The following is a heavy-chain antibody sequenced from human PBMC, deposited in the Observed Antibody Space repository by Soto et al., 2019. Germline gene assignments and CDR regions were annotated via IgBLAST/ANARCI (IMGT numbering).Heavy chain of an antibody. V-gene: IGHV3-33*01. J-gene: IGHJ4*02. Sequence: PGGSLRLSCVASGFTFSDYGMHWVRQAPGEGLEWVAFIWYDGNSKYYAASVKGRFTISRDNSKNTLYLQMDSLRAEDTAVYYCARDDGDYDSSVFYYGGPDYWGQGTLVTVSS. CDR2: IWYDGNSK. CDR1: GFTFSDYG. D-gene: IGHD3-22*01. CDR3: ARDDGDYDSSVFYYGGPDY.